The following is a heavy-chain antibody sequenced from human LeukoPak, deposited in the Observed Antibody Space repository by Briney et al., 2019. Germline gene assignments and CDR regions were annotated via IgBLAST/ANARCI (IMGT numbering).Heavy chain of an antibody. Sequence: GGSLRLSCAASGFTFSSYWMSWVRQAPGRGLEWVANIKQDGSEKYYVDSVKGRFTISRDNAKNSLYLQMNSLRDEDTAVYYCAKSHIVGPTGAFDYWGQGTLVTVSS. J-gene: IGHJ4*02. CDR1: GFTFSSYW. CDR2: IKQDGSEK. D-gene: IGHD1-26*01. V-gene: IGHV3-7*01. CDR3: AKSHIVGPTGAFDY.